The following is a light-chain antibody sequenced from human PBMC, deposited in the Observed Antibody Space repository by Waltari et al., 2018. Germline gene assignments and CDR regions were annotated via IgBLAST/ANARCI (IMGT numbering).Light chain of an antibody. J-gene: IGLJ2*01. CDR3: QSYDPSLSVV. V-gene: IGLV1-40*01. CDR1: GSNIGAGYD. CDR2: GVN. Sequence: QSVLTQPPSVSGAPGQRVAIPCTGSGSNIGAGYDVHWYQQHPGKAPKLLIYGVNNRPLGVPDRFSGSQFGTSASLAITGLQAEDEADYYCQSYDPSLSVVFGGGTKLTVL.